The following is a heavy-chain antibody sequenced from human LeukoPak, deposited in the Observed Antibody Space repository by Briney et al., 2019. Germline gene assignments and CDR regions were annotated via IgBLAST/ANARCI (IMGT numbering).Heavy chain of an antibody. CDR2: ISYDGSNK. V-gene: IGHV3-30*04. CDR3: ARDWNNWINYYYYGMDV. Sequence: GGSLRLSCAASGFTFSSYAMHWVRQAPGKGVEGVAVISYDGSNKYYADSVKGRFTISRDNSKNTLYLQMNSLRAEDTAVYYCARDWNNWINYYYYGMDVWGKGTTVTVSS. J-gene: IGHJ6*04. CDR1: GFTFSSYA. D-gene: IGHD1/OR15-1a*01.